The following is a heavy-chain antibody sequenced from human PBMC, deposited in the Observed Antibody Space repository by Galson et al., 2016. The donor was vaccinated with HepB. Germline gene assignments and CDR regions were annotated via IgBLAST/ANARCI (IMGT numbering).Heavy chain of an antibody. CDR1: GGSISSGAYY. V-gene: IGHV4-31*03. J-gene: IGHJ4*02. CDR3: AREVIGAVGRFDY. Sequence: LSLTCTVSGGSISSGAYYWSWIRQHPGQGVEWIGYIYYSGTTYYNPSLKSRATISLDTSKNQFSLKVRSVTAADPAVYYCAREVIGAVGRFDYWGQGALVTVSS. D-gene: IGHD6-13*01. CDR2: IYYSGTT.